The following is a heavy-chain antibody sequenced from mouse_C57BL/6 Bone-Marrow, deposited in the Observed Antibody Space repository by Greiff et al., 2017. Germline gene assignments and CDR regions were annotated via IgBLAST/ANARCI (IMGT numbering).Heavy chain of an antibody. CDR3: ARGITTVVRDY. V-gene: IGHV1-81*01. Sequence: VKLMESGAELARPGASVKLSCKASGYTFTSYGISWVKQRTGQGLEWIGEIYPRSGNTYYNEKFKGKATLTADKSSSTAYMELRSLTSEDSAVYFCARGITTVVRDYWGQGTTLTVSS. CDR2: IYPRSGNT. D-gene: IGHD1-1*01. CDR1: GYTFTSYG. J-gene: IGHJ2*01.